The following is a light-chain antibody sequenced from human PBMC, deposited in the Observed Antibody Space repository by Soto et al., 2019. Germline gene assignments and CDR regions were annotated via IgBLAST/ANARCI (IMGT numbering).Light chain of an antibody. J-gene: IGLJ7*01. CDR1: SSDVGSHNL. CDR3: CADGGSRAV. V-gene: IGLV2-23*02. Sequence: QSALTQPASASGSPGQSITISCTGTSSDVGSHNLVSWYQQHPGQAPKLMIYEVSKRPLGVSARFSASKSGNTASLTVSGLQAEDEDDYYCCADGGSRAVFGGGTQLTVL. CDR2: EVS.